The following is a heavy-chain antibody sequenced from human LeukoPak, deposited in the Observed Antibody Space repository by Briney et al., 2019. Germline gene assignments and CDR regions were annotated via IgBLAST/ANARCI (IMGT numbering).Heavy chain of an antibody. Sequence: GGSLRLSCAASGFTFSSYEMNWVRQAPGKGLEWVSYISSSGSTIYYADSVKGRFTISRDNAKNSLYLQMNSLRAEGTAVYYWAELGITMIGGVWGKGTTVTISS. J-gene: IGHJ6*04. D-gene: IGHD3-10*02. CDR1: GFTFSSYE. V-gene: IGHV3-48*03. CDR3: AELGITMIGGV. CDR2: ISSSGSTI.